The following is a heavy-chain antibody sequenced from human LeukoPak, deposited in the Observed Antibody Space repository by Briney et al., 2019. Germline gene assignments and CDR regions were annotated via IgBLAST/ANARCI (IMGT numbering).Heavy chain of an antibody. CDR2: INAGNGNT. CDR3: GKGARPPHYYYYMDV. CDR1: GYTFTSYA. Sequence: ASVKVSCKASGYTFTSYAMHWVRQAPGQRLEWMGWINAGNGNTKYSQKFQGRVTITADKATSTAYMELSSLRSEDTAVYYCGKGARPPHYYYYMDVWGKGTTVTVSS. V-gene: IGHV1-3*01. D-gene: IGHD5-12*01. J-gene: IGHJ6*03.